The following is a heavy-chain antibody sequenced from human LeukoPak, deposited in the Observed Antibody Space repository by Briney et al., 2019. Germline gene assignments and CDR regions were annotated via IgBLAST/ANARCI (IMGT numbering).Heavy chain of an antibody. Sequence: SETLSLTCTVSGGSISSSSYYWGWIRQPPGKGLEWIGSIYYSGSTYYNPSLKSRVTISVDTSKNQFSLKLSSVTAADTAVYYCATLKRSTPNWFDPWGQGILVTVSS. V-gene: IGHV4-39*01. CDR2: IYYSGST. J-gene: IGHJ5*02. CDR3: ATLKRSTPNWFDP. CDR1: GGSISSSSYY.